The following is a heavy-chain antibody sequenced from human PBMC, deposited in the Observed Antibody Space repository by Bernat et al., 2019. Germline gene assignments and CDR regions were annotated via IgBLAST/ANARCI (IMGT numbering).Heavy chain of an antibody. V-gene: IGHV3-30*18. CDR3: AKENPLRSSLYYFDY. D-gene: IGHD1-14*01. Sequence: QVQLVESGGGVVQPGRSLRLSCVVSGFTLSSYGVHWVRQAPGKGLEWVAAISYDGNDKYYADSVKGRFTISRDNSKNTLYLQMNSLRAEDTAVYYCAKENPLRSSLYYFDYWGQGTLVTVSS. J-gene: IGHJ4*02. CDR2: ISYDGNDK. CDR1: GFTLSSYG.